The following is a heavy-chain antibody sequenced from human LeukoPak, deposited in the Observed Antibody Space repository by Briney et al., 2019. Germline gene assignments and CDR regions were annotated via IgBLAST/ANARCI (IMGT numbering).Heavy chain of an antibody. D-gene: IGHD6-13*01. Sequence: SEALSLTHTVSVASFSSSTYYWGWIRQPPGKGLEWIGCIYYSESNYYNPSLKSQVTMSVDTSKNQFSLKLSSVTAADTAVYYCARHAGGIAAAGTRPFEYCGQGTLVTVSS. CDR1: VASFSSSTYY. V-gene: IGHV4-39*01. J-gene: IGHJ4*02. CDR3: ARHAGGIAAAGTRPFEY. CDR2: IYYSESN.